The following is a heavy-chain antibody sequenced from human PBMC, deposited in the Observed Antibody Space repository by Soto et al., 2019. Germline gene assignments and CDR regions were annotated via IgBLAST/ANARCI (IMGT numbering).Heavy chain of an antibody. J-gene: IGHJ6*02. V-gene: IGHV3-11*05. CDR1: GFTFSDYY. CDR3: ARASYYCGRDV. Sequence: QVQLVESGGGLVKPGGSLRLSCAASGFTFSDYYMSWIRQAPGKGLEWVSYISSSSSYTNYADSVKGRFTISRDNAKNSLYLQMNSMRAEDTAVYYCARASYYCGRDVWGQGTTVTVSS. CDR2: ISSSSSYT.